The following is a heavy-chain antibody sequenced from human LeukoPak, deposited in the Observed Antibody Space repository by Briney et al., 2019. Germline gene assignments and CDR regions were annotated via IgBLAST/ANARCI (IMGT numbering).Heavy chain of an antibody. D-gene: IGHD3-10*01. CDR1: GGSISSGDYY. CDR2: IYYSGST. CDR3: ASESSNYYGSGARPDY. J-gene: IGHJ4*02. Sequence: SETLSLTCTVSGGSISSGDYYWSWIRQPPGKGLEWIGYIYYSGSTYYNPSLKSRVTISVDTSKNQFSLKLSPVAAADTAVYYCASESSNYYGSGARPDYWGQGTLVTVSS. V-gene: IGHV4-30-4*01.